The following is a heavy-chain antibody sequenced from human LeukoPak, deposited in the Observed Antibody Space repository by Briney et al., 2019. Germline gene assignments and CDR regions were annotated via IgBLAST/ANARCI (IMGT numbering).Heavy chain of an antibody. CDR2: ISWNSGSI. J-gene: IGHJ3*02. V-gene: IGHV3-9*01. Sequence: PGGSLRLSCAASGFTFDDYAMHWVRQAPGKGLEWVSGISWNSGSIGYADSVKGRFTISRDNAKNSLYLQMNSLRAEDTALYYCAKGGSYFPDAFDIWGQGTMVTVSS. CDR1: GFTFDDYA. D-gene: IGHD1-26*01. CDR3: AKGGSYFPDAFDI.